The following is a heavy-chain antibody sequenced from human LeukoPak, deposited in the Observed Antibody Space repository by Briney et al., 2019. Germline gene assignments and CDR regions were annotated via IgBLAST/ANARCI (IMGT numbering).Heavy chain of an antibody. Sequence: SVKVSCKASGGTFSSYAISWVRQAPGQGPEWMGGIIPIFGTANYAQKFQGRVTITADESTSTAYMELSSLRSEDTAVYYCARGTVVVTTPAAFDIWGQGTMVTVSS. CDR2: IIPIFGTA. D-gene: IGHD2-21*02. V-gene: IGHV1-69*13. CDR3: ARGTVVVTTPAAFDI. CDR1: GGTFSSYA. J-gene: IGHJ3*02.